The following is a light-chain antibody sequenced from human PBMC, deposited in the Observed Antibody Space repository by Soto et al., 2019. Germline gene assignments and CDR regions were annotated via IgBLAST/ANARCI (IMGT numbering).Light chain of an antibody. CDR2: KAS. J-gene: IGKJ1*01. CDR1: QTISSW. CDR3: QHSNSYSEA. Sequence: DIQMTQSPSTLSGSVGDRVTITCRASQTISSWLAWYQQKPGKAPKLLIYKASTLKSGVPSRFRRSGSGTEFTLTLSSLQADDFASYYCQHSNSYSEAFGPGTKVELK. V-gene: IGKV1-5*03.